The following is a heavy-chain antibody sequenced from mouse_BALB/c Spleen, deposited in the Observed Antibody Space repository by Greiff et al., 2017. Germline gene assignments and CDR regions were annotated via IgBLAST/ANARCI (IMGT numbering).Heavy chain of an antibody. Sequence: VQLQQSGAELARPGASVKLSCKASGYTFTSYWMQWVKQRPGQGLEWIGAIYPGDGDTRYTQKFKGKATLTADKSSSTAYMQLSSLASEDSAVYYCARSSLTGPAWFAYWGQGTLVTVSA. CDR1: GYTFTSYW. CDR2: IYPGDGDT. J-gene: IGHJ3*01. CDR3: ARSSLTGPAWFAY. V-gene: IGHV1-87*01. D-gene: IGHD4-1*01.